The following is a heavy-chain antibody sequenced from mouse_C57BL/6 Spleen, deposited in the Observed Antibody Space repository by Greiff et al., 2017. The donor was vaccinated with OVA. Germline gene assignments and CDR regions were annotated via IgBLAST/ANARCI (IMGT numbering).Heavy chain of an antibody. D-gene: IGHD1-1*01. J-gene: IGHJ1*03. CDR1: GFTFSDYG. CDR2: ISSGSSTI. V-gene: IGHV5-17*01. CDR3: ARTGSSYDWYFDV. Sequence: EVQVVESGGGLVKPGGSLKLSCAASGFTFSDYGMHWVRQAPEKGLEWVAYISSGSSTIYYADTVKGRFTISRDNAKNTLFLQMTSLRSEDTAMYYCARTGSSYDWYFDVWGTGTTVTVSS.